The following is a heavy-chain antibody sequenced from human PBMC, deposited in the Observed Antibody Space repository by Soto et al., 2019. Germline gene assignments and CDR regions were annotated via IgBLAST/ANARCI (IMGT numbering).Heavy chain of an antibody. CDR3: ARFDYGDHAFDT. V-gene: IGHV4-4*02. D-gene: IGHD4-17*01. Sequence: QVHLQEVGPGLVEPSGTLSLTCVVSSGSVADSKWWTWVRQSPGKAMEWIGEIFHSGSSNYNPSLGRRVSMSIGTSKNQYSLQLASVTAADTAIYYCARFDYGDHAFDTWGQGTVVSVSS. CDR2: IFHSGSS. J-gene: IGHJ4*02. CDR1: SGSVADSKW.